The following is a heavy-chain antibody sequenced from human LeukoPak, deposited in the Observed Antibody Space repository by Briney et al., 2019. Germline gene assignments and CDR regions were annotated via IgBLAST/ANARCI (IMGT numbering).Heavy chain of an antibody. V-gene: IGHV3-23*01. CDR1: GFTFSSYG. Sequence: QTGGSLRLSCAASGFTFSSYGMSWVRQAPGKGLEWVSATSGSGGSTYYADSVKGRFTISRDNSKNTLYLQMNSLRAEDTAVYYCAKGRRSVAGPRQNPYYYYGMDVWGQGTTVTVSS. CDR3: AKGRRSVAGPRQNPYYYYGMDV. CDR2: TSGSGGST. J-gene: IGHJ6*02. D-gene: IGHD6-19*01.